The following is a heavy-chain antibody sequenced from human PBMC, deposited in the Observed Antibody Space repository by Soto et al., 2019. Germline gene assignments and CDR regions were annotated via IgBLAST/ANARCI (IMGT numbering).Heavy chain of an antibody. CDR2: ISWNSGSI. CDR3: AKDRTYGDYPSHAFDI. Sequence: EVQLVESGGGLVQPGRSLRLSCAASGFTFDDYAMHWVRQAPGKGLEWVPGISWNSGSIGYADSVKGRFTISRDNAKNSLYLQMNSLRAEDTALYYCAKDRTYGDYPSHAFDIWGQGTMVTVSS. CDR1: GFTFDDYA. V-gene: IGHV3-9*01. J-gene: IGHJ3*02. D-gene: IGHD4-17*01.